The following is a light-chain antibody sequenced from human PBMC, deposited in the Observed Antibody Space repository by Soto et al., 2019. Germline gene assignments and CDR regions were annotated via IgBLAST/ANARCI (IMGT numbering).Light chain of an antibody. V-gene: IGKV1D-12*01. CDR3: QQAYSFPIT. Sequence: DLQATQSPSSVSASVGDRVTITCRASQDIAAYLAWYQHKPGRAPELLIHAASSLQSGVPSRFSGSGSGADFTLTINSLQPEDFATYYCQQAYSFPITFGQGTRLEIK. CDR2: AAS. J-gene: IGKJ5*01. CDR1: QDIAAY.